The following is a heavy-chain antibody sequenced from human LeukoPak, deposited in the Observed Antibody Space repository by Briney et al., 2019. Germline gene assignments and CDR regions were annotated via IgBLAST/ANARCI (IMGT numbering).Heavy chain of an antibody. CDR3: ARESLNAGFDY. CDR2: IIPIFGTA. CDR1: GGTFSSYA. V-gene: IGHV1-69*06. J-gene: IGHJ4*02. D-gene: IGHD2-8*01. Sequence: EASVKVSCKASGGTFSSYAISWERQAPGQGLEWMGGIIPIFGTANYAQKFQGRVTITADKSTSTAYMELSSLRSEDTAVYYCARESLNAGFDYWGQGTLVTVSS.